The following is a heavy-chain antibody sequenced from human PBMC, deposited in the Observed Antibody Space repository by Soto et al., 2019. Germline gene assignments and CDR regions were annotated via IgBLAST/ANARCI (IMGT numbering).Heavy chain of an antibody. CDR2: IWFDGSSR. V-gene: IGHV3-33*01. CDR3: ASTRYCSRTTCWYFFDS. Sequence: VQLVESGGGVVQPGRSLRLSCAASGFTFSSYGMHWVRQAPGKGLEWVAVIWFDGSSRYYADSVKDRFTISRDNSKNTLDLQMNSLGVEDTAVYYCASTRYCSRTTCWYFFDSWGQGTLVSVSS. CDR1: GFTFSSYG. J-gene: IGHJ4*02. D-gene: IGHD2-2*01.